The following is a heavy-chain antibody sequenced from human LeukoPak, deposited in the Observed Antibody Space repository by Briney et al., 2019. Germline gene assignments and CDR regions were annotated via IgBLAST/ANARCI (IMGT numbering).Heavy chain of an antibody. CDR2: ISYSGAT. J-gene: IGHJ6*03. CDR1: GGTVTSNTYF. V-gene: IGHV4-39*07. CDR3: ARDGFYYHYYMDV. D-gene: IGHD1-14*01. Sequence: SETLSLTCTLSGGTVTSNTYFWGWLRQPPGKGLEWIGSISYSGATYYNPSLKSRVSMSVHTSKNQFSLKLSSVTAADTAVYYCARDGFYYHYYMDVWGEGTTVTVSS.